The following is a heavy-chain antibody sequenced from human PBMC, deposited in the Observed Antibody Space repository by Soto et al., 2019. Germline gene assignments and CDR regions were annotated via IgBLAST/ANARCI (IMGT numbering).Heavy chain of an antibody. V-gene: IGHV1-2*02. CDR2: INPNSGGT. CDR3: AAGYCSGGSSPTTHPWYYYYGMDV. D-gene: IGHD2-15*01. J-gene: IGHJ6*02. Sequence: AAVKVSCKASGYTFTGYYMHWVRQAPGQGLEWMGWINPNSGGTNYAQKFQGRVTMTRDTSISTAYMELSRLRSDDTAVYYCAAGYCSGGSSPTTHPWYYYYGMDVWGQGTQVTV. CDR1: GYTFTGYY.